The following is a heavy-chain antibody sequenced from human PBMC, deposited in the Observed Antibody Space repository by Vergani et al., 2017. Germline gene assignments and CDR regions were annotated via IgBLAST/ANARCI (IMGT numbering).Heavy chain of an antibody. V-gene: IGHV3-43*02. CDR3: AYPRRLRLGGGY. CDR2: ISGDGGST. Sequence: EVQLVESGGGVVQPGGSLRLSCAASGFTFDDYAMHWVRQAPGKGLEWVSLISGDGGSTYYADSVTGRFTISRDNSKNSLYLQMNSRRTGDNALYYCAYPRRLRLGGGYWGQGTLVTVSS. CDR1: GFTFDDYA. D-gene: IGHD3-16*01. J-gene: IGHJ4*02.